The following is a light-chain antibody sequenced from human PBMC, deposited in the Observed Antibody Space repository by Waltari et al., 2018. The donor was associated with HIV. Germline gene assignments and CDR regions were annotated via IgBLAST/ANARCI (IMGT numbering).Light chain of an antibody. J-gene: IGKJ4*01. V-gene: IGKV1D-12*01. CDR3: QQANSFPIT. CDR1: QPISTC. Sequence: DIQMTQSPSSVSASVGDRVPITCRASQPISTCLAWYQQKPGKAPKLLIYDAATLQSGVPSRFSASGSGTDFTLTISSLQPEDFATYYCQQANSFPITFGGGTKVDIK. CDR2: DAA.